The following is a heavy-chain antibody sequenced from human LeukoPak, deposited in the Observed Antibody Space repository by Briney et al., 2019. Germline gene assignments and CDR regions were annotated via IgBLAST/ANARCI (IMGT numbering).Heavy chain of an antibody. CDR1: GGTFSSYA. Sequence: GASVKVSCKASGGTFSSYAISWVRQAPGQGLEWMGGIIPIFGTANYAQKFQGRVTITADESTSTAYMELSSLRSEDTAVYYCAREGYSSSFDYWAREPWSPSPQ. CDR3: AREGYSSSFDY. CDR2: IIPIFGTA. D-gene: IGHD2-21*01. V-gene: IGHV1-69*13. J-gene: IGHJ4*02.